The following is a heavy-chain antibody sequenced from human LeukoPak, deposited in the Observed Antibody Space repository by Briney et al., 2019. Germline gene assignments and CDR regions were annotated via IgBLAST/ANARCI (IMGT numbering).Heavy chain of an antibody. CDR1: GFTFSSYA. J-gene: IGHJ4*02. Sequence: PGGSLRLSCAASGFTFSSYAMHWVRQAPGKGLEWVAVISYDGSNKYYADSVKGRFTISRDNSKNTLYLQMNSLRAEDTAVYYCAEPYSFDYWGQGTLVTVSS. CDR2: ISYDGSNK. CDR3: AEPYSFDY. V-gene: IGHV3-30-3*01.